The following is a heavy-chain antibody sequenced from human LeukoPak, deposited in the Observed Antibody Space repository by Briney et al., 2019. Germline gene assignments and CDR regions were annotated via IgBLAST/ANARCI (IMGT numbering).Heavy chain of an antibody. CDR3: ARASRWPAFDD. D-gene: IGHD4-23*01. Sequence: GGSLRLSCAASGFSVSSNYMAWVRQAPGKGLEWVSVIYNGGSTKYGDSVKDRFTISRDNSKNTLHLQMNSLRAEDTALYYCARASRWPAFDDWGQGALVTVSA. V-gene: IGHV3-66*01. J-gene: IGHJ4*02. CDR1: GFSVSSNY. CDR2: IYNGGST.